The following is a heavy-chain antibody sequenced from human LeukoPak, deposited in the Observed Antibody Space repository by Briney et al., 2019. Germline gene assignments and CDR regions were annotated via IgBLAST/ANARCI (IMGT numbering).Heavy chain of an antibody. CDR2: IKQEGSEK. CDR3: ASILRGYSGYDFFGY. J-gene: IGHJ4*02. Sequence: GGSLRLSCAASGFTFSSYWMSWVRQAPGKGLEWVANIKQEGSEKYYVDSVKGRFTISRDNAKNSLYLQMNSLRAEDTAVYYCASILRGYSGYDFFGYWGQGTLVTVSS. V-gene: IGHV3-7*03. D-gene: IGHD5-12*01. CDR1: GFTFSSYW.